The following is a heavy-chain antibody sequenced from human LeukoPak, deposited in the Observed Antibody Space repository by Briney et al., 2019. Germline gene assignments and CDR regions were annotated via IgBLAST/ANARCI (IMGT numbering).Heavy chain of an antibody. CDR2: INPNSGGT. D-gene: IGHD4-23*01. Sequence: SVKVSCKASGYTFTGYYMHWVRQAPGQGLEWMGWINPNSGGTNYAQKFQGRVTMTRDTSISTAYMELSRLRSDDTAVYYCARVDPLLTPSRYFDLWGRGTLVTVSS. CDR1: GYTFTGYY. J-gene: IGHJ2*01. CDR3: ARVDPLLTPSRYFDL. V-gene: IGHV1-2*02.